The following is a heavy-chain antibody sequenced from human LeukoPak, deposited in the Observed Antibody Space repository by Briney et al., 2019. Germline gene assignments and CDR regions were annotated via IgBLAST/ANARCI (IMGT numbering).Heavy chain of an antibody. CDR2: ISGSGGRT. J-gene: IGHJ3*02. D-gene: IGHD6-19*01. Sequence: GGSLRLSCAASGFTFSIYAMSWARRAPGKGLEWVSAISGSGGRTYYADSVKGRFTISRANSKNTLYLQMNSLRAEDTAVYYCAKDQLLVPHAFDIWGQGTMVTVSS. CDR1: GFTFSIYA. CDR3: AKDQLLVPHAFDI. V-gene: IGHV3-23*01.